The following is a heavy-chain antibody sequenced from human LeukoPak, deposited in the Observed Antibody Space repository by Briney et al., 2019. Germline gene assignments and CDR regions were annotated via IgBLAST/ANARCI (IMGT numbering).Heavy chain of an antibody. V-gene: IGHV3-21*01. J-gene: IGHJ4*02. D-gene: IGHD1-26*01. CDR2: ISRSNIYI. CDR3: ARDGGSNQFDY. CDR1: GFSFNDYS. Sequence: GGFLRLSCAASGFSFNDYSMHWVRQAPGKGLEWVSSISRSNIYIYYGDSVKGRFTISRDNAKDSLYLQMNSLRAEDTAVYYCARDGGSNQFDYWGQGTLVTVSS.